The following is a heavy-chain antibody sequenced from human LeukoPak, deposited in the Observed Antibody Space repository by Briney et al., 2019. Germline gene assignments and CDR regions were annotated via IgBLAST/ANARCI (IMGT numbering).Heavy chain of an antibody. CDR1: GDTFTAYF. CDR3: ARDHSRVVIHY. D-gene: IGHD3-22*01. V-gene: IGHV1-2*02. J-gene: IGHJ4*02. CDR2: INPDTGGT. Sequence: SSVKVSCKPSGDTFTAYFMHWVRQAPGQGLEWMGWINPDTGGTNYAQKFQDRVTMTRDTSISTAYLELSRLTSDDPAVYYCARDHSRVVIHYWGQGTLVSVSS.